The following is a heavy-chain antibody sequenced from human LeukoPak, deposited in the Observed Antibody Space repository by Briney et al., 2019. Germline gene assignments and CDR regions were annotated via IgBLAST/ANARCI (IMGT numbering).Heavy chain of an antibody. V-gene: IGHV3-43*01. Sequence: GGSLRLSCAASGFTFDDYTMHWVRQAPGEGVEWVSLISWDGGSTYYADSVKGRFTISRDNSKNSLYLQMNSLRTEDTALYYCAKDVGDCSSTSCHTYYFDYWGQGTLVTVSS. CDR3: AKDVGDCSSTSCHTYYFDY. CDR2: ISWDGGST. CDR1: GFTFDDYT. J-gene: IGHJ4*02. D-gene: IGHD2-2*02.